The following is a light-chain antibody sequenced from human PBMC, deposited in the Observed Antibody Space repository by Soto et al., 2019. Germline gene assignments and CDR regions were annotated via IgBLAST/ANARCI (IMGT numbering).Light chain of an antibody. Sequence: DIQLTQSPSSLSASVGDRVTISCRASQTIYTYVNWYQLKPGKAPKLLIFASSTLQSGVPSRFSGRGSGADFSLTIISLQPEEFATYYCQHSYSNILSFGGGTRVEL. CDR2: ASS. CDR3: QHSYSNILS. V-gene: IGKV1-39*01. J-gene: IGKJ4*01. CDR1: QTIYTY.